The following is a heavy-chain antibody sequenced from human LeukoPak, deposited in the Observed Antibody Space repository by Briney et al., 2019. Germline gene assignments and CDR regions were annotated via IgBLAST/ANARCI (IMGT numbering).Heavy chain of an antibody. CDR3: AELGITMIGGV. D-gene: IGHD3-10*02. Sequence: GGSLRLSCAASGFTFSSYDMTWVRQAPGKGLEWVSYISSSGSTIYYADSVKGRFTISRDNAKNSLYLQMNSLRAEDTAVYYCAELGITMIGGVWGKGTTVTISS. CDR2: ISSSGSTI. J-gene: IGHJ6*04. CDR1: GFTFSSYD. V-gene: IGHV3-48*03.